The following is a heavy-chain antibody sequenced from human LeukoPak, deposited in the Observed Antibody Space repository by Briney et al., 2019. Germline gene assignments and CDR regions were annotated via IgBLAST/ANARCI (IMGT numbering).Heavy chain of an antibody. CDR1: GGSVSSGSYY. Sequence: SETLSLTCTVSGGSVSSGSYYWRWIRQPPGKGLEWIGYFYYSGRTNYNPSLKSRVTISVDTSKNQFFLKLSSVTAADTAVYYCARSSSGYYPDYDFDYWGQGTLVTVSS. J-gene: IGHJ4*02. V-gene: IGHV4-61*01. CDR3: ARSSSGYYPDYDFDY. D-gene: IGHD3-22*01. CDR2: FYYSGRT.